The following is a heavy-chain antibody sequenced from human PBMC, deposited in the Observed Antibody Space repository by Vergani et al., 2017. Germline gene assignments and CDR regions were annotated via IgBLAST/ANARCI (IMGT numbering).Heavy chain of an antibody. CDR3: ARQDSSGSFPSVPVS. J-gene: IGHJ4*02. D-gene: IGHD3-22*01. CDR1: GGSISSSSYY. CDR2: IYYSGST. V-gene: IGHV4-39*01. Sequence: QVQLQESGPGLVKPSETLSLTCTVSGGSISSSSYYWGWIRQPPGKGLEWIGSIYYSGSTYYNPSLKSRVTISVDTSKNQFFLKLSSVTAADTAVYYCARQDSSGSFPSVPVSWGQGTLVTVSS.